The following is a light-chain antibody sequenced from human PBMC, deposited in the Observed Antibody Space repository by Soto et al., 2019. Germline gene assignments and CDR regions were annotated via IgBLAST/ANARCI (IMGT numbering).Light chain of an antibody. V-gene: IGKV3-20*01. CDR1: QSVSSSY. CDR2: GAS. J-gene: IGKJ3*01. CDR3: QQYGRSPFT. Sequence: DIVLTQSPGTLSLSPGERATLSCRASQSVSSSYLAWYQQKPGQAPRLLIYGASSRATGIPGRFSGSGSGTDFTLTISRLEPEDFAGYYCQQYGRSPFTFGPGTRVDIK.